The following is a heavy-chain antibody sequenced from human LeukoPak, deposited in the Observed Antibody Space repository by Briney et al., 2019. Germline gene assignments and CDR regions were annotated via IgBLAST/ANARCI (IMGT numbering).Heavy chain of an antibody. CDR3: ARAEAAGDNRGGYYYFYMDV. CDR2: ITGSGATT. CDR1: GFTFSAHA. D-gene: IGHD6-25*01. J-gene: IGHJ6*03. V-gene: IGHV3-23*01. Sequence: PGGSLRLSCAASGFTFSAHAMNWVRQAPGKGLEWVAAITGSGATTYYADSVKGRFTISRAGPQSTLYLQMNSLRAEDTAVYYCARAEAAGDNRGGYYYFYMDVWGKGTTVNVSS.